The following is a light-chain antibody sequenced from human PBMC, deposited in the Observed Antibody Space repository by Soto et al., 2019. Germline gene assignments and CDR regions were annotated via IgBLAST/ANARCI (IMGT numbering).Light chain of an antibody. J-gene: IGLJ3*02. Sequence: QAVVTQPPSASGTPGQKVTISCSGSSSNIGSNFVYWYQQLPGTAPKLLIYKDNQRPSGVPDRFSGSKSGTSVSLAISGLRPEDEAEYYCSVWEDKVDVWVFGGGTKLTVL. V-gene: IGLV1-47*01. CDR2: KDN. CDR3: SVWEDKVDVWV. CDR1: SSNIGSNF.